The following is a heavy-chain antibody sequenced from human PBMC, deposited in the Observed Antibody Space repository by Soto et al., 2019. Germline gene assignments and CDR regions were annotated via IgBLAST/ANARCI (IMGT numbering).Heavy chain of an antibody. CDR3: AGGMCFGGSCYLDV. J-gene: IGHJ4*02. V-gene: IGHV1-69*02. D-gene: IGHD2-15*01. CDR1: GGTFSRYT. Sequence: SVKVSCEASGGTFSRYTISWVRQAPGQGLEWMGRIIPILGIANYAQKFQGRVTITADKSTSTAYMELSSLISEDTAVYFCAGGMCFGGSCYLDVWGQGTLVTVS. CDR2: IIPILGIA.